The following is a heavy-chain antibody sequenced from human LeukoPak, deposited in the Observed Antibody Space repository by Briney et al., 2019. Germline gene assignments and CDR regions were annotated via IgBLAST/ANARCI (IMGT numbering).Heavy chain of an antibody. CDR3: ATHSGGY. CDR1: GFTVSSNY. V-gene: IGHV3-66*01. Sequence: GGFLRLSCATSGFTVSSNYMTWVRQAPGKGLEWVSVIYSGGGTRYADSVKGRFTISRDNSKNTLYLQMNSLRAEDTAVYYCATHSGGYWGQGTLVTVSS. CDR2: IYSGGGT. J-gene: IGHJ4*02. D-gene: IGHD3-16*01.